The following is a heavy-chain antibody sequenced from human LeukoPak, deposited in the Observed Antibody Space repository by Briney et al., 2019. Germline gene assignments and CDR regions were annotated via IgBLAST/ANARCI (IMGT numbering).Heavy chain of an antibody. D-gene: IGHD3-9*01. J-gene: IGHJ4*02. CDR2: ISGSGGST. V-gene: IGHV3-23*01. CDR3: AKDSDILTGYPFG. CDR1: GFTFSSYS. Sequence: QSGGSLRLSCAASGFTFSSYSMNWVRQAPGKGLEWVSAISGSGGSTYYADSVKGRFTISRDNSKNTLYLQMNSLRAEDTAVYYCAKDSDILTGYPFGWGQGTLVTVSS.